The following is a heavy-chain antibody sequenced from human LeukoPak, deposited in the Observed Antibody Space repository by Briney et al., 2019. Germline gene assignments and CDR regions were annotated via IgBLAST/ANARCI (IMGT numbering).Heavy chain of an antibody. Sequence: SETLSLTCTVSGGSISSYYWSWIRQPAGKGLEWIGRIYTSGSTNYNPSLKSRVTMSVDTSKNQFSLKLSSVTAADTAVYYCARDRVVGATRQINWGSTPPINYFDYWGQGTLVTVSS. D-gene: IGHD1-26*01. J-gene: IGHJ4*02. CDR2: IYTSGST. CDR3: ARDRVVGATRQINWGSTPPINYFDY. CDR1: GGSISSYY. V-gene: IGHV4-4*07.